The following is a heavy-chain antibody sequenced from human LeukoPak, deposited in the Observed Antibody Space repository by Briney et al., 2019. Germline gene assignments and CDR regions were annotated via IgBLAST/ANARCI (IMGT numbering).Heavy chain of an antibody. CDR2: IYSGGST. V-gene: IGHV3-53*01. CDR3: AKGRSYYDFWSGLDAFDI. Sequence: GGSLRLSCAASGFTVSSNYMSWVRQAPGKGLEWVSVIYSGGSTYYADSVKGRFTISRDNSKNTLYLQMNSLRAEDTAVYYCAKGRSYYDFWSGLDAFDIWGQGTMVTVSS. CDR1: GFTVSSNY. D-gene: IGHD3-3*01. J-gene: IGHJ3*02.